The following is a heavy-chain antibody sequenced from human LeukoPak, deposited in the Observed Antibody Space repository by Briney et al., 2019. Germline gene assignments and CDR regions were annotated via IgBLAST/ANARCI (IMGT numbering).Heavy chain of an antibody. CDR1: GGSFSGYY. CDR3: ARDNIMTTVTIPPGFLDY. J-gene: IGHJ4*02. Sequence: SETLSLTCAAYGGSFSGYYWSWIRQPPGKGLEWIGEINHSGSTNYNPSLKSRVTISVDTSKNQFSLKLSSVTAADTAVYYCARDNIMTTVTIPPGFLDYWGQGTLVTVSS. V-gene: IGHV4-34*01. CDR2: INHSGST. D-gene: IGHD4-17*01.